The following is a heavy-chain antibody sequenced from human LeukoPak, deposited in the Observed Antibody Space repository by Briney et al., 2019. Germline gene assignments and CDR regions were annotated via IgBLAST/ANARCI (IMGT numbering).Heavy chain of an antibody. D-gene: IGHD1-26*01. CDR2: ISYDGSNK. J-gene: IGHJ3*02. Sequence: GRSLRLSCAASGFTFSSYAMHWVRQAPGKGLEWVAVISYDGSNKYYADSVKGRFTISRDNPRNSLYLQMNSLRAEDTAVYYCARDFGGSNYYAFDIWGQGTMVTVSS. V-gene: IGHV3-30-3*01. CDR3: ARDFGGSNYYAFDI. CDR1: GFTFSSYA.